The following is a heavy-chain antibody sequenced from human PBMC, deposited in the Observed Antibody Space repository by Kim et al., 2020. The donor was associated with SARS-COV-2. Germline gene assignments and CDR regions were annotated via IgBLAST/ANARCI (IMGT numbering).Heavy chain of an antibody. CDR3: AKIENDILTGYSEYFDY. D-gene: IGHD3-9*01. Sequence: GGSLRLSCAASGFTFSSYAMSWVRQAPGKGLEWVSVIYSGGSSTYYADSVKGRFTISRDNSKNTLYLQMNSLRAEDTAVYYCAKIENDILTGYSEYFDYWGQGTLVTVST. CDR2: IYSGGSST. CDR1: GFTFSSYA. V-gene: IGHV3-23*03. J-gene: IGHJ4*02.